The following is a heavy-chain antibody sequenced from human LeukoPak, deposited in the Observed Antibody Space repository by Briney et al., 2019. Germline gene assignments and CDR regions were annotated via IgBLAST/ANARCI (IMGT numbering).Heavy chain of an antibody. J-gene: IGHJ4*02. CDR3: AKRQLGALDY. Sequence: GRSLRLSCAASGFXFSNYGIHWVRQAPGEGLEWVAVISYDGTNKYYADSVKGRFTISRDSSKNALYLQMNSLRAEDTAVYYCAKRQLGALDYWGQGTLVTVSS. CDR1: GFXFSNYG. CDR2: ISYDGTNK. V-gene: IGHV3-30*18. D-gene: IGHD1-26*01.